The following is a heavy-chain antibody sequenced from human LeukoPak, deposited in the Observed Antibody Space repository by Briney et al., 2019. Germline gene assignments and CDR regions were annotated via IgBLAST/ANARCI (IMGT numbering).Heavy chain of an antibody. CDR3: ARRDSSGYYSA. J-gene: IGHJ4*02. D-gene: IGHD3-22*01. Sequence: SETLSLICTVSGGTISSYYWSWFRQPPGKGLEWIGYIYSSGSTNYNPSLKSRVTISVDTSRNQFSLKLSSVTAADTAVYYCARRDSSGYYSAWGQGTLVTVSS. V-gene: IGHV4-59*08. CDR1: GGTISSYY. CDR2: IYSSGST.